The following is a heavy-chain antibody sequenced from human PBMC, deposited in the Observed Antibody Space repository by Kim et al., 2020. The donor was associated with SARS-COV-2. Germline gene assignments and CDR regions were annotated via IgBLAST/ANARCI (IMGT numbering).Heavy chain of an antibody. J-gene: IGHJ6*03. CDR1: GGSCSGYY. D-gene: IGHD3-3*01. CDR3: ARVGRFLEWLLSNHYYYYMDV. V-gene: IGHV4-34*01. CDR2: INHSGST. Sequence: SETLSLTCAVYGGSCSGYYWSWIRQPPGKGLEWIGEINHSGSTNYNPSLKSRVTISVDTSKNQFSLKLSSVTAADTAVYYCARVGRFLEWLLSNHYYYYMDVWGKGTTVTVSS.